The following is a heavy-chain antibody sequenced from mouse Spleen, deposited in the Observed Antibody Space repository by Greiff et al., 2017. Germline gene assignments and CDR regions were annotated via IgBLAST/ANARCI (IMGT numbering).Heavy chain of an antibody. CDR3: ARPGGYYYGSSYYFDY. Sequence: EVKLVESGGGLVKPGGSLKLSCAASGFTFSDYGMHWVRQAPEKGLEWVAYISSGSSTIYYADTVKGRFTISRDNAKNTLFLQMTSLRSEDTAMYYCARPGGYYYGSSYYFDYWGQGTTLTVSS. V-gene: IGHV5-17*01. D-gene: IGHD1-1*01. J-gene: IGHJ2*01. CDR2: ISSGSSTI. CDR1: GFTFSDYG.